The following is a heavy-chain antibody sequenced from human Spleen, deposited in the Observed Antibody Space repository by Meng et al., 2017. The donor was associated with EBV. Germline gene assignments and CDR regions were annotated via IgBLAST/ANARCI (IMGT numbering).Heavy chain of an antibody. Sequence: QVQLVQIGDEMKKPGASVVVSCKASGYTFSFYDINWVRQATGQGLEWMGWMNPSSGDSGYAQKFQGRVTMTRNTSISTVYMELSSLRSEDTAVYYCARDVYASGTYRSDPWGQGTLVTVSS. CDR2: MNPSSGDS. D-gene: IGHD3-10*01. CDR1: GYTFSFYD. V-gene: IGHV1-8*01. J-gene: IGHJ5*02. CDR3: ARDVYASGTYRSDP.